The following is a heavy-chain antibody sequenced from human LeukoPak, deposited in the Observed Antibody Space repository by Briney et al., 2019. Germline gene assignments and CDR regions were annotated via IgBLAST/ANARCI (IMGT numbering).Heavy chain of an antibody. D-gene: IGHD5-18*01. Sequence: GGSLRLSCAASGFTVSSNYMSWVRQAPGKGLEWVSVIYSGGSTYYADSVKGRFTISRDDSKNTLYLQMNSLRAEDTAVYYCARGLDTAMVTFFDYWGQGTLVTVSS. CDR2: IYSGGST. J-gene: IGHJ4*02. CDR3: ARGLDTAMVTFFDY. CDR1: GFTVSSNY. V-gene: IGHV3-66*02.